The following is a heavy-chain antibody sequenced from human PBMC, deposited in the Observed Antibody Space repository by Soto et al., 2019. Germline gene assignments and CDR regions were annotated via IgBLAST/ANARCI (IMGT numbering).Heavy chain of an antibody. V-gene: IGHV3-21*01. CDR2: ISLSGSQI. D-gene: IGHD2-15*01. CDR1: GLMYSSYS. Sequence: EVQLVESGGGLVKPGGSVRLSCVASGLMYSSYSMSWVRQAPGKGLEWVAFISLSGSQINYAASVEGRFTISRDNAKNALDLQMNTVRVDDTAIYYCARVISSGGGTCSSIHEYYGMDVWGPGTTVTVSS. J-gene: IGHJ6*02. CDR3: ARVISSGGGTCSSIHEYYGMDV.